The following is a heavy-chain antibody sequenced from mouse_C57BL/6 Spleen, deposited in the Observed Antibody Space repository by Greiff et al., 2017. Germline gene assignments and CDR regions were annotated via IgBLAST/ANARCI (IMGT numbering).Heavy chain of an antibody. CDR2: INPGSGGT. Sequence: VQLQQSGAELVRPGTSVKVSCKASGYAFTNYLIEWVKQRPGQGLEWIGVINPGSGGTNYNEQFKGKATSTADKSSSTAYVQLSSLTSEDSAVYFCARYGHWEGYFGYWGQGTTHTVSS. D-gene: IGHD4-1*01. CDR1: GYAFTNYL. J-gene: IGHJ2*01. V-gene: IGHV1-54*01. CDR3: ARYGHWEGYFGY.